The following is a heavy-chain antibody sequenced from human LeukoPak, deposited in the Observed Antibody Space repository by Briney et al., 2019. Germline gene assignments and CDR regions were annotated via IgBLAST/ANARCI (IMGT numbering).Heavy chain of an antibody. CDR3: AKDFRIGYSAHFDY. CDR1: GFTFRSHA. D-gene: IGHD2-21*01. CDR2: IYENGGTT. V-gene: IGHV3-23*01. J-gene: IGHJ4*02. Sequence: EGSLRLSCVGSGFTFRSHAMSWVRQAPEKGLEFVSGIYENGGTTYYADSVKGRFSISRDNSKNTLYLQMDSLRGEDTAVYYCAKDFRIGYSAHFDYWGQGALVTVSS.